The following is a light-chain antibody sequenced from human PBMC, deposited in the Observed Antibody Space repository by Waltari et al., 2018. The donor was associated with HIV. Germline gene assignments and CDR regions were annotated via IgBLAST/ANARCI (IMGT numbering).Light chain of an antibody. CDR3: SSYTSSISLVV. CDR2: EVA. Sequence: QSALTQPASVSGSLGQSITLSCTGTSSDIGGYDYFPWYQQHPGRAPKLLIFEVANRPSGVSSRFSASKSGNTASLTISGLQAEDEADYYCSSYTSSISLVVFGGGTKLTVL. V-gene: IGLV2-14*01. J-gene: IGLJ3*02. CDR1: SSDIGGYDY.